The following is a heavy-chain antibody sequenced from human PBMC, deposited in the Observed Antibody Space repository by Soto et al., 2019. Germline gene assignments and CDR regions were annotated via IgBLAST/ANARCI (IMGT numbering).Heavy chain of an antibody. Sequence: PGGSLRLSCAASGFTFDDYAMHWVRQAPGKGLEWVSGISWNSGSIGYADSVKGRFTISRDNAKNSLYLQMNSLRAEDTALYYCAKGEAAAGMGYYYYMDVWGKGTTVTVS. CDR2: ISWNSGSI. D-gene: IGHD6-13*01. J-gene: IGHJ6*03. V-gene: IGHV3-9*01. CDR3: AKGEAAAGMGYYYYMDV. CDR1: GFTFDDYA.